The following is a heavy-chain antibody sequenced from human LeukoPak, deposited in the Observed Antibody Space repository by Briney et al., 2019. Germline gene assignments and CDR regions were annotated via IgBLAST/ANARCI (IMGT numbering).Heavy chain of an antibody. D-gene: IGHD3-22*01. CDR2: IRYDGSNK. V-gene: IGHV3-30*02. CDR3: ARDQNVVIYLGYDY. J-gene: IGHJ4*02. Sequence: PGGSLRLSCAASGFTFSSYGMHWVRQAPGKGLEWVAFIRYDGSNKYYADSVKGRFTISRDNSKNTLYLQMNSLRAEDTAVYYCARDQNVVIYLGYDYWGQGTLVTVSS. CDR1: GFTFSSYG.